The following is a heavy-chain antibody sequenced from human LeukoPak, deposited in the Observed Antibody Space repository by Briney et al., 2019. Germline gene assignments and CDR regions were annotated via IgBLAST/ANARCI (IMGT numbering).Heavy chain of an antibody. Sequence: SETLSLTCTVSGGSISSYYWGWIRQPPGKGLEWIGSIYYSGSTYYNPSLKSRVTISVDTSKNQFSLKLSSVTAADTAVYYCARLSGYDLTGDIWGQGTMVTVSS. J-gene: IGHJ3*02. CDR2: IYYSGST. V-gene: IGHV4-39*01. CDR3: ARLSGYDLTGDI. CDR1: GGSISSYY. D-gene: IGHD5-12*01.